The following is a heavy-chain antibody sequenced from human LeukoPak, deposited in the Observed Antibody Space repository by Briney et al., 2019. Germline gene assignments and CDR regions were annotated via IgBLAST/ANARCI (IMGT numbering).Heavy chain of an antibody. CDR3: ARGGNSDYYYYYGMDV. CDR2: MNPNSGNT. CDR1: GYTFTSYD. V-gene: IGHV1-8*01. Sequence: ASVKVSCKASGYTFTSYDINWVRQATGQGLEWMGWMNPNSGNTGYAQKFQGRVTMTRNTSISTAYMELSSLRSEDTAVYYCARGGNSDYYYYYGMDVWGQGTTVTVSS. D-gene: IGHD4-23*01. J-gene: IGHJ6*02.